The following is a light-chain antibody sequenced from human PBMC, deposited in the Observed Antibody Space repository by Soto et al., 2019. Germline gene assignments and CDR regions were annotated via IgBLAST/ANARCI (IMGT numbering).Light chain of an antibody. CDR1: QSVSSY. CDR2: DAS. Sequence: EIVLTQSPATLSMSPGGRATLSCRASQSVSSYLGWYQQKPGQAPRLLIYDASHRATDIPARFSGSGSGTDFTLTISSLEPEDFAVYYCQQRSDWPFTFGGGTKVEIK. J-gene: IGKJ4*01. CDR3: QQRSDWPFT. V-gene: IGKV3-11*01.